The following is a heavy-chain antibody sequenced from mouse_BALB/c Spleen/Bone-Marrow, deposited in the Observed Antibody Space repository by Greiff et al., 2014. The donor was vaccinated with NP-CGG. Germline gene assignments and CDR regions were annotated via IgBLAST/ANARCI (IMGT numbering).Heavy chain of an antibody. D-gene: IGHD3-1*01. CDR2: IDPYNGDT. V-gene: IGHV1S135*01. CDR3: ASYHSSGYPIDY. CDR1: GYSFTDYN. J-gene: IGHJ4*01. Sequence: SGPELVKPGASVKVSCKASGYSFTDYNMYWVKQSHGKSLEWVGYIDPYNGDTSYNQKFKGKATLTVDKSSNTAFMHLSSLTSEDSAVYYCASYHSSGYPIDYWGQGTLVTVSS.